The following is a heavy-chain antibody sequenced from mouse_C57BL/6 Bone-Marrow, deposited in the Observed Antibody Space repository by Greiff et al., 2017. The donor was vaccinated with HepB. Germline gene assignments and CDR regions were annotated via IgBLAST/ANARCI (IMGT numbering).Heavy chain of an antibody. CDR3: ARGGNITTVVARKKPWFAY. D-gene: IGHD1-1*01. Sequence: VKLMESGAELARPGASVKMSCKASGYTFTSYTMHWVKQRHGQGLEWIGYINPSSGYTKYNQKFKDKATLTVYKSSSTAYLQLSSLTSEDTAVYYCARGGNITTVVARKKPWFAYWGQGTAVTVSS. CDR2: INPSSGYT. J-gene: IGHJ4*01. CDR1: GYTFTSYT. V-gene: IGHV1-4*01.